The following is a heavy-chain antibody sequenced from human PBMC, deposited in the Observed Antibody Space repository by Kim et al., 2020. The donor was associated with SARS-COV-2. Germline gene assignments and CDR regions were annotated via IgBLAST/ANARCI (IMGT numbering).Heavy chain of an antibody. Sequence: GGSLRLSCAASGFTFSSYSMNWVRQAPGKGLEWVSSISSSSSYIYYADSVKGRFTISRDNAKNSLYLQMNSLRAEDTAVYYCARDPVDDYGGNHPWPLDYWGQGTLVTVSS. J-gene: IGHJ4*02. CDR1: GFTFSSYS. D-gene: IGHD4-17*01. V-gene: IGHV3-21*01. CDR2: ISSSSSYI. CDR3: ARDPVDDYGGNHPWPLDY.